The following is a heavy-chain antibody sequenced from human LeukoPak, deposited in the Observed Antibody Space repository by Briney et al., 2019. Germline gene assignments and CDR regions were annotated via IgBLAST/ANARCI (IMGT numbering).Heavy chain of an antibody. CDR3: ARGYCSSTSCYFDS. J-gene: IGHJ4*02. CDR2: ISGPDGDS. D-gene: IGHD2-2*01. V-gene: IGHV3-21*01. CDR1: GFTFRNYA. Sequence: GGSLRLSCAASGFTFRNYAMSWVRQAPGKGLEWVSGISGPDGDSYYADPVKGRFTISRDNAKNSLYVQVNSLRAEDTAVYYCARGYCSSTSCYFDSWGLGTLVTVSS.